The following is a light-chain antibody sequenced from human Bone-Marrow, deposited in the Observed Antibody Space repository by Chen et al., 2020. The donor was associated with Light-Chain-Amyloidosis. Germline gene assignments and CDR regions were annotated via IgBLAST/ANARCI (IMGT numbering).Light chain of an antibody. CDR1: KGISSF. V-gene: IGKV1-9*01. CDR3: QQLNSYPWT. J-gene: IGKJ1*01. CDR2: AAS. Sequence: DNQWSQPPYFRSASVVDRVTITCRASKGISSFLAWYQQKPGKAPKLLIYAASTLQSGVPSRFSGSGSGTEFTLTISSLQPEDFAIYYCQQLNSYPWTFGQGTKVEIK.